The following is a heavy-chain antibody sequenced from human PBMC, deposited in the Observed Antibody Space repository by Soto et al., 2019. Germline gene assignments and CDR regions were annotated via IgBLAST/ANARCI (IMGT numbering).Heavy chain of an antibody. CDR2: INHGGIT. J-gene: IGHJ6*02. Sequence: QVQLQQWGAGLLKPSETLSLTCDVYGGSFGGYFWSWIRQPPGKGLEWIGEINHGGITNYNPSLKSRITISVDTSKNQFSLKLSSVTAAAAAVYYCARQGAVTVMFYYHGMDVWGRGTSVTVSS. V-gene: IGHV4-34*02. CDR3: ARQGAVTVMFYYHGMDV. D-gene: IGHD2-21*02. CDR1: GGSFGGYF.